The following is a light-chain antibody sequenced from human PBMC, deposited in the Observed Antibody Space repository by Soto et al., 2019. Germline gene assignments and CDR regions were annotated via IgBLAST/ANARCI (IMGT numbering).Light chain of an antibody. V-gene: IGLV3-25*03. J-gene: IGLJ2*01. CDR2: KDS. Sequence: SCELSQPPSVSVSPGQTARINCSGDALPKQYAFWYQQKPGQAPVLVIYKDSERPSGIPERFSGSSSGTTVTLTISGVQAEDEADYYCQSADSSGTYVVFGGGTKLTGL. CDR3: QSADSSGTYVV. CDR1: ALPKQY.